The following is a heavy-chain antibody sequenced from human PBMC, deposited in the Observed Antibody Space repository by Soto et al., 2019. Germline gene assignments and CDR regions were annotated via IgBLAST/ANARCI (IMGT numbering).Heavy chain of an antibody. Sequence: GASVKVSCKASGYTFTTYGISWVRQAPGQGLDWLGWITAYNGNTNYAQKLQGRVTMTTDTSTSTAYMELRSLRSDDTAVYYCARRDVEGTYYLDSWGQGTLVTVSS. CDR3: ARRDVEGTYYLDS. CDR1: GYTFTTYG. D-gene: IGHD1-1*01. J-gene: IGHJ4*02. CDR2: ITAYNGNT. V-gene: IGHV1-18*01.